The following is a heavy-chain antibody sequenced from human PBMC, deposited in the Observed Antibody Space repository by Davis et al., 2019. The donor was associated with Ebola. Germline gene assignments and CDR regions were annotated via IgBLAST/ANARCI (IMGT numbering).Heavy chain of an antibody. CDR2: IRSKANSYAT. Sequence: GGSLRLSCAASGFTFSGSAMHWVRQASGKGREWVGRIRSKANSYATAYAASVKGRFTISRDDSKNTAYLQMNSLKTEDTAVYYCTSDVQLAYCGGDCYGSVDVWGQGTTVTVSS. CDR1: GFTFSGSA. V-gene: IGHV3-73*01. J-gene: IGHJ6*02. CDR3: TSDVQLAYCGGDCYGSVDV. D-gene: IGHD2-21*02.